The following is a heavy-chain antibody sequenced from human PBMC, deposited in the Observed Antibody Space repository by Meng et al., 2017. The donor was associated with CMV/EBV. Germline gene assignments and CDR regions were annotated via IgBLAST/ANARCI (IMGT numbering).Heavy chain of an antibody. J-gene: IGHJ5*02. CDR1: AFTFSDYW. Sequence: GGSLRLSCAASAFTFSDYWMTWVRQAPGKGLEWVASINQDANDKYYLDSVKGRFTISRDNAKNSLYLQMNSLRAEDTAVYYCARSTGTVPVDPWGQGTLVTVSS. CDR2: INQDANDK. CDR3: ARSTGTVPVDP. V-gene: IGHV3-7*01. D-gene: IGHD1-1*01.